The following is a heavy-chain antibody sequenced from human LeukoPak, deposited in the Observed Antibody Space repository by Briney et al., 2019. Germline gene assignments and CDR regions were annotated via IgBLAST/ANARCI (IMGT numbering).Heavy chain of an antibody. CDR3: AGGHYPLEY. V-gene: IGHV4-59*01. Sequence: SETLSLTCTVSGASIRDYYWSWIRQPPGKGLEWIGLLYPSGSTNYNPSLKSRVTISVDTSRTQFSLKLSSMTAADTAVYYCAGGHYPLEYWGQGTLVTVSS. J-gene: IGHJ4*02. D-gene: IGHD1-26*01. CDR1: GASIRDYY. CDR2: LYPSGST.